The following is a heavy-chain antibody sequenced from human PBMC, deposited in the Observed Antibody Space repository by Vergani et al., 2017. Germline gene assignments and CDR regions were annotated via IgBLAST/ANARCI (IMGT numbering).Heavy chain of an antibody. V-gene: IGHV3-23*01. D-gene: IGHD6-6*01. CDR3: AKDRKSYSSSSRGFDY. J-gene: IGHJ4*02. CDR2: ISGSGGST. Sequence: VQLLESGGGLVQPGGSLRLSCAASGFTFSSYAMSWVRQAPGKGLEWVSAISGSGGSTYYADPVKGRFTISRDNSKNTLYLQMNSLRAEDTAVYYCAKDRKSYSSSSRGFDYWGQGTLVTVSS. CDR1: GFTFSSYA.